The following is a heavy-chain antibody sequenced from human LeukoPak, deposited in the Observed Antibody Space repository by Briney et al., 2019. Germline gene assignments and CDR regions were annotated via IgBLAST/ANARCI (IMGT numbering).Heavy chain of an antibody. CDR3: AREGRESSGTDY. Sequence: PGGSLRLSCAASGFTFSSYAMHWVRQAPGKGLEWVAVISYDGSNKYYADSVKGRFTISRDNSKNTLYLQMNSLRAEDTAVYYCAREGRESSGTDYWGQGTLVTVSS. CDR1: GFTFSSYA. J-gene: IGHJ4*02. CDR2: ISYDGSNK. V-gene: IGHV3-30-3*01. D-gene: IGHD6-19*01.